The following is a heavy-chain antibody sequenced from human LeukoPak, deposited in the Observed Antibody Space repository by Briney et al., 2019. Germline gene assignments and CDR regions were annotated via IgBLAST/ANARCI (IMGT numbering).Heavy chain of an antibody. J-gene: IGHJ4*02. CDR3: ARDSPTSGIAS. V-gene: IGHV3-53*01. Sequence: PGGSLRLSCSASGFSVDSSYMSWVRQPPGKGLEWVSVIYTNGKDYYAESAKGRFTISRDISKNSLDLQMNRLRVDDTAVYYCARDSPTSGIASWGQGTLVIVSS. CDR1: GFSVDSSY. D-gene: IGHD2-15*01. CDR2: IYTNGKD.